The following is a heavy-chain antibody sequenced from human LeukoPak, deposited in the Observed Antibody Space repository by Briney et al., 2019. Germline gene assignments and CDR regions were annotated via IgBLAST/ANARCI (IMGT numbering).Heavy chain of an antibody. J-gene: IGHJ6*04. D-gene: IGHD3-22*01. CDR1: GGSISSYY. Sequence: SETLSLTCTVSGGSISSYYWSWIRQPPGKGLEWIGYIYTSGSTNYNPSLKSRVTISVDTSKNQFSLKLSSVTAADTAGYYCASTPITYYYDSSGYLALDVWGKGTTVTVSS. CDR2: IYTSGST. CDR3: ASTPITYYYDSSGYLALDV. V-gene: IGHV4-4*09.